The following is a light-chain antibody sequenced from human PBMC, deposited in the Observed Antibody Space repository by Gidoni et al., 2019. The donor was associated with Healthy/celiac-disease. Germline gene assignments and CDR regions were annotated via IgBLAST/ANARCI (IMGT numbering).Light chain of an antibody. J-gene: IGLJ2*01. CDR3: SSYTSSSTVV. CDR2: DVS. V-gene: IGLV2-14*03. Sequence: QSALTQPASVSGSPGQSITISCTGTSSTAGGYNYVSWYQQHPGNAPKLMIYDVSNRPSGVSNRCSGSKSGNTASLTISGLQAEDEAEYYCSSYTSSSTVVFGGWTKLTVL. CDR1: SSTAGGYNY.